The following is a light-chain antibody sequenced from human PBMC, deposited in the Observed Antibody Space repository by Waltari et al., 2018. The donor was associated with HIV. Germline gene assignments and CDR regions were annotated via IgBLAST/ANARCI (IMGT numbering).Light chain of an antibody. CDR1: SSHFATTN. CDR3: EAWDDSVTGPV. V-gene: IGLV1-44*01. J-gene: IGLJ3*02. Sequence: QSVLTQPPSASGTPGQRVTLSCSGPSSHFATTNVLWYQQLPGAAPKLLLYGHHQRPLGVPDRFSGSNSATSASLVISDLHSDDEGTYYCEAWDDSVTGPVFGGGTKLTVL. CDR2: GHH.